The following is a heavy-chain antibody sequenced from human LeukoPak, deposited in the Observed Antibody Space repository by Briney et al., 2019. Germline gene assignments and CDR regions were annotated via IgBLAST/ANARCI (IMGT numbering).Heavy chain of an antibody. CDR1: GGSISSHY. D-gene: IGHD1-20*01. CDR2: IYYSGST. Sequence: PSETLSLTCTVSGGSISSHYWSWIRQPPGKGLEWIGYIYYSGSTNYNPSLKSRVTISVDTSKNQFSLKLSSVTAADTAVYYCARAPGEDNWNRNYYYMDVWGKGTTVTVSS. V-gene: IGHV4-59*11. CDR3: ARAPGEDNWNRNYYYMDV. J-gene: IGHJ6*03.